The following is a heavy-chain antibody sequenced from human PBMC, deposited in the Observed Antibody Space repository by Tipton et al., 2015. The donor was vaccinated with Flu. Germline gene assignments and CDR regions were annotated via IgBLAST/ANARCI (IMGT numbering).Heavy chain of an antibody. V-gene: IGHV4-34*01. CDR2: IYYSGST. J-gene: IGHJ4*02. D-gene: IGHD7-27*01. CDR3: ARGLGNYYFDY. Sequence: TLSLTCAVYGGSFSGYYWSWIRQPPGKGLEWIGSIYYSGSTYYNPSLKSRVTISVDTSKNQFSLKLSSVTAADTAVYYCARGLGNYYFDYWGQGTLVTVSS. CDR1: GGSFSGYY.